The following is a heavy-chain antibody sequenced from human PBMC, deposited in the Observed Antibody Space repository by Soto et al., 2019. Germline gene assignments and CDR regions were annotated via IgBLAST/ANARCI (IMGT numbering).Heavy chain of an antibody. J-gene: IGHJ5*02. D-gene: IGHD1-26*01. CDR1: GFTFSSAA. V-gene: IGHV3-23*01. Sequence: EVQILESGGSLVQPGGSLRLSCAASGFTFSSAAMNWVRQAPGKGLEWVSIISGSDSRTYYADSVKGRFTISRDNSKNTLYLDMNSLRAEDTAVYYCEKSLDIYYKNWFDPWGQGTLVTVSS. CDR2: ISGSDSRT. CDR3: EKSLDIYYKNWFDP.